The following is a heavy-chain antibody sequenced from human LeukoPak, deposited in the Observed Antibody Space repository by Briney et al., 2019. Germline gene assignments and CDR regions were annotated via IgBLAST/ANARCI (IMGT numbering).Heavy chain of an antibody. Sequence: GGSLRLSCAASGFTFNTYSMTWVRQAPGKGLGWVAYISESSDTIYYADSVRGRFTISRDNAKNSLYLQMNSLRAEDTALYYCARRFDYWGQGTLVTVSS. V-gene: IGHV3-48*01. J-gene: IGHJ4*02. CDR2: ISESSDTI. CDR1: GFTFNTYS. CDR3: ARRFDY.